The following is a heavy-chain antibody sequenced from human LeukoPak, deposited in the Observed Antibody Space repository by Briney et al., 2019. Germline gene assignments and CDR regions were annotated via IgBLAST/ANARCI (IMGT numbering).Heavy chain of an antibody. CDR2: IGSGSDYI. J-gene: IGHJ4*02. Sequence: GGSLRLSCAASGFTFSSYSMNWVRQAPGKGLEWVSSIGSGSDYIDYADSVKGRFTISRDNAKNSLYLQMNSLRAEDTAVYYCAKVSGDGGARHYWGQGTLVTVSS. V-gene: IGHV3-21*01. D-gene: IGHD3-16*01. CDR1: GFTFSSYS. CDR3: AKVSGDGGARHY.